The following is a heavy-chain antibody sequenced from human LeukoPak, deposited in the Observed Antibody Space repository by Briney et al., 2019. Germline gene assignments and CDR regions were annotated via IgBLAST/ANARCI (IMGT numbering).Heavy chain of an antibody. CDR1: GFTFSSYV. CDR2: ISSSSSTI. CDR3: ARDLPGYCSSTSCYTVY. D-gene: IGHD2-2*02. J-gene: IGHJ4*02. Sequence: PGGSLRLSCAASGFTFSSYVMTWVRQAPGKGLEWVSYISSSSSTIYYADSVKGRFTISRDNAKNSLYLQMNSLRAEDTAVYYCARDLPGYCSSTSCYTVYWGQGTLVTVSS. V-gene: IGHV3-48*01.